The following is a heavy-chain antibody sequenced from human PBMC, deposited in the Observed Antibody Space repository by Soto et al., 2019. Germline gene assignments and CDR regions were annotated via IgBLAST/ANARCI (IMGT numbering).Heavy chain of an antibody. D-gene: IGHD2-2*01. CDR2: INHSGST. Sequence: SETLSLTCAVYGGSFSGYYWSWIRQPPGKGLEWIGEINHSGSTNYNPSLKSRVTISVDTSKNQFSLKLSSVTAADTAVYYCARGRLSEYCSSTSCYARPYYYYYGMDVWGQGTTVTVPS. CDR1: GGSFSGYY. V-gene: IGHV4-34*01. CDR3: ARGRLSEYCSSTSCYARPYYYYYGMDV. J-gene: IGHJ6*02.